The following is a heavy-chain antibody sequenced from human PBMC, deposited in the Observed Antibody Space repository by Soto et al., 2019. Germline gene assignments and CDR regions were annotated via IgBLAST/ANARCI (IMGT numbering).Heavy chain of an antibody. CDR3: AGGPRGTMVRGVITHYYGMDV. CDR2: INHSGST. J-gene: IGHJ6*02. Sequence: SETLSLTCAVYGGSFSGFYWSWIRQPPGKGLEWIGEINHSGSTNYNPSLKSRVTISVDTSKNQFSLKLSSVTAADTAVYYCAGGPRGTMVRGVITHYYGMDVWGQGTTVTVPS. V-gene: IGHV4-34*01. D-gene: IGHD3-10*01. CDR1: GGSFSGFY.